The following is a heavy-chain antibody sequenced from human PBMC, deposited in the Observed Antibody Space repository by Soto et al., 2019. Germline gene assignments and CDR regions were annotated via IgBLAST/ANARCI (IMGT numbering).Heavy chain of an antibody. Sequence: ASVKVSCKTSGGTFSSYTISWVRQAPGQGLEWMGRIIPILGIANYAQKFQGRVTITADKSTSTAYMELSSLRSEDTAVYYCARDDVDYYGSGSYSPWFDPWGQGTLVTVSS. CDR3: ARDDVDYYGSGSYSPWFDP. CDR2: IIPILGIA. CDR1: GGTFSSYT. D-gene: IGHD3-10*01. J-gene: IGHJ5*02. V-gene: IGHV1-69*04.